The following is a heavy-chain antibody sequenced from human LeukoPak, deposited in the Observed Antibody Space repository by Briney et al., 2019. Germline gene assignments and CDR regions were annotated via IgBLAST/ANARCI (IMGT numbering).Heavy chain of an antibody. CDR3: ARTHCSSTSCYWEGAFDI. V-gene: IGHV5-51*01. D-gene: IGHD2-2*01. J-gene: IGHJ3*02. Sequence: RRGESLKISCKGSGYSFTSYWIGWVRQMPGKGLEWMGIIYPGDSDTRYSPSFQGQVTISADKSISTAYLQWSSLKASDTAMYYCARTHCSSTSCYWEGAFDIWGQGTMVTVSS. CDR1: GYSFTSYW. CDR2: IYPGDSDT.